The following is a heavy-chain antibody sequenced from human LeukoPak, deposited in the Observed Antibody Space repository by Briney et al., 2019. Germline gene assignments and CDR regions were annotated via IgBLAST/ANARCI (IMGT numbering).Heavy chain of an antibody. D-gene: IGHD3-16*02. J-gene: IGHJ4*02. CDR2: INSDGSST. CDR1: GFTFSSFW. CDR3: ARDHDYVWGSYPDNDY. Sequence: GGSLRLSCAASGFTFSSFWMHWVRQVPGKGLMWVSRINSDGSSTNYADSVKGRFTISRDNSKNTLYLQMNSLRAEDTAVYYCARDHDYVWGSYPDNDYWGQGTLVTVSS. V-gene: IGHV3-74*01.